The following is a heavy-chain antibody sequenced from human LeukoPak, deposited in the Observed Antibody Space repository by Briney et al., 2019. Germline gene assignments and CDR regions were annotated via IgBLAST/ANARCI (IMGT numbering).Heavy chain of an antibody. Sequence: GGSLRLSCAASGFTFSSYAMSWVRQAPGKGLEWVSSISSSSSYIYYADSVKGRFTISRDNAKNSLYLQMNSLRAEDTAVYYCARGSYYDSSGSDAFDIWGQGTMVTVSS. CDR1: GFTFSSYA. CDR3: ARGSYYDSSGSDAFDI. D-gene: IGHD3-22*01. CDR2: ISSSSSYI. J-gene: IGHJ3*02. V-gene: IGHV3-21*01.